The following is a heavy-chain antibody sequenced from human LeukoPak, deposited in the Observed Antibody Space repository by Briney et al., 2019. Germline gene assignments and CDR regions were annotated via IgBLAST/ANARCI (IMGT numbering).Heavy chain of an antibody. J-gene: IGHJ4*02. CDR2: ISYDGSNK. CDR1: GFTFSSYA. CDR3: AKDLSNYFDY. V-gene: IGHV3-30-3*01. Sequence: GRSLRLSCAASGFTFSSYAMHWVRQAPGKGLEWVAVISYDGSNKYYADSVKGRFTISRDNSKNRLYLQMNSLRAEDTAVYYCAKDLSNYFDYWGQGTLVTVSS. D-gene: IGHD2-2*01.